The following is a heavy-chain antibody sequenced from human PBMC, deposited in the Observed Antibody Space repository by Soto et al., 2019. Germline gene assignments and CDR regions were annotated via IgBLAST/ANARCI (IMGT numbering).Heavy chain of an antibody. CDR3: ARGGNRYSSTSSGVGGFAY. CDR1: GASISSSY. Sequence: SETLSLTCTVSGASISSSYWSWIRQPPGKGLEWIGYIFHSGTTNYNPSLKSRVTISVDTSKNQFSLNLSSLTTADTAVYFCARGGNRYSSTSSGVGGFAYCGQGTLVIGSA. J-gene: IGHJ1*01. CDR2: IFHSGTT. D-gene: IGHD6-6*01. V-gene: IGHV4-59*01.